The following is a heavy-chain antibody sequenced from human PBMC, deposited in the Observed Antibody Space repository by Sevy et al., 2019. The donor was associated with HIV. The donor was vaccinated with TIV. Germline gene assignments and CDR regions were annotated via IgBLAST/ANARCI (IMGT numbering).Heavy chain of an antibody. CDR1: GVSVTTDTYY. V-gene: IGHV4-61*01. CDR3: AREPYFFDKSGYYWDY. Sequence: SETLSLTCAVSGVSVTTDTYYWSWIRQPPGKGLEWIGYVYHTGSTNYSPSFKSRVTISIDTSKNQFSLRLFSVAAADTAMYYWAREPYFFDKSGYYWDYWGQGILVTVSS. J-gene: IGHJ4*02. D-gene: IGHD3-22*01. CDR2: VYHTGST.